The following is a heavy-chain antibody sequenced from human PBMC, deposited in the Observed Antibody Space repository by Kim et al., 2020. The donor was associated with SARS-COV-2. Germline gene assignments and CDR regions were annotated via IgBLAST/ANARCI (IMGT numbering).Heavy chain of an antibody. Sequence: GGSLRLSCVGSGFSFGEFAIHWVRQIPGKGLEWVSVISGDSGNIYYADSVKGRFTISRDNSKNSLYLEMNSLRPVDTALYYCAKDSGETDMEDALHIWGQGTLVTVAS. D-gene: IGHD5-18*01. J-gene: IGHJ3*02. V-gene: IGHV3-43*02. CDR1: GFSFGEFA. CDR3: AKDSGETDMEDALHI. CDR2: ISGDSGNI.